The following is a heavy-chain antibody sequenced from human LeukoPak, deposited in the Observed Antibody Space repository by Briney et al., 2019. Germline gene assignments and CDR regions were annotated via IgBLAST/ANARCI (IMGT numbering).Heavy chain of an antibody. CDR2: ITSRGGST. Sequence: GGSLRLSCAASGFTFSIYAMSWVRQAPGKGLQWVSSITSRGGSTWYVDSVKGRFTITRDNSENTLYLQMHRLRAEDTAVYYCARDRPNYYGSDGHYYRRDGDYWGRGTLVSVSS. D-gene: IGHD3-22*01. CDR3: ARDRPNYYGSDGHYYRRDGDY. J-gene: IGHJ4*02. CDR1: GFTFSIYA. V-gene: IGHV3-23*01.